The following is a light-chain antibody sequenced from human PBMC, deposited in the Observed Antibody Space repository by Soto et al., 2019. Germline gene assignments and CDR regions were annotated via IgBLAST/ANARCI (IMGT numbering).Light chain of an antibody. CDR3: QQYNNWPLLFT. V-gene: IGKV3-15*01. CDR2: GAS. Sequence: EIVMTQSPATLSVSPGERATLSCRASQSVSSNLAWYQQKPGQAPRLLIYGASTRATGIPARFSGSGSGTEFTLTISSLQSEDFAVYYSQQYNNWPLLFTFGPGTKVDIK. J-gene: IGKJ3*01. CDR1: QSVSSN.